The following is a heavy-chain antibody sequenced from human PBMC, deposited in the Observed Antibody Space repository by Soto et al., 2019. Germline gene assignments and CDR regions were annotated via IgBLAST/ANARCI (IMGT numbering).Heavy chain of an antibody. D-gene: IGHD2-2*02. V-gene: IGHV3-30-3*01. CDR2: ISYDGSNK. CDR3: ARDYCSSTSCYTRYYYYYHGMDV. CDR1: GFTFSSYA. J-gene: IGHJ6*02. Sequence: GGSLRLSCAASGFTFSSYAMHWVRQAPGKGLEWVAVISYDGSNKYYADSVKGRFTISRDNSKNTLYLQMNSLRAEDTAVYYCARDYCSSTSCYTRYYYYYHGMDVWGQGTTVTVSS.